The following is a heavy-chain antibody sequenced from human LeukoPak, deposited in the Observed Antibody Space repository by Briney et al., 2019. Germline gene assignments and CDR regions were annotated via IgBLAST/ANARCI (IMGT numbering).Heavy chain of an antibody. CDR3: ARHSGSYGMDV. D-gene: IGHD1-26*01. CDR1: GYSFTTYW. V-gene: IGHV5-51*01. Sequence: GESLKISCKASGYSFTTYWIGWVRQMPGKGLEWMGIVYPGGSDTKYSPSFQGQVTISADKSISTAYLQWSSLKASDTAMYYCARHSGSYGMDVWGQGTTVTVSS. J-gene: IGHJ6*02. CDR2: VYPGGSDT.